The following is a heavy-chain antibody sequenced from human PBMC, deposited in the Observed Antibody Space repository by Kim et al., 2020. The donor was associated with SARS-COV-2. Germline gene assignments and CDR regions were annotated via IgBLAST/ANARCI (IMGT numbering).Heavy chain of an antibody. D-gene: IGHD3-10*01. V-gene: IGHV4-34*01. Sequence: SLASRSSISVDTSKNQFSLKLSSVTAADTAVYYCARDTITVLRGGGLDVWGRGTPVTVSS. CDR3: ARDTITVLRGGGLDV. J-gene: IGHJ6*02.